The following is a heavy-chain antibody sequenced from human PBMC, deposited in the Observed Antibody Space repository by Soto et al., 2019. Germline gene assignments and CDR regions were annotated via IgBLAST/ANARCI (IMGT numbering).Heavy chain of an antibody. V-gene: IGHV5-51*01. CDR1: C. CDR2: SYPGDSNT. CDR3: ARHRVSYSCYASMDV. J-gene: IGHJ6*02. Sequence: CSAWISQIPKKGLEWMGISYPGDSNTRYSPSFQGQVTMSFDNSISTAYLQWNNLKPSDTAIYYCARHRVSYSCYASMDVWGQGTRVTVSS. D-gene: IGHD5-12*01.